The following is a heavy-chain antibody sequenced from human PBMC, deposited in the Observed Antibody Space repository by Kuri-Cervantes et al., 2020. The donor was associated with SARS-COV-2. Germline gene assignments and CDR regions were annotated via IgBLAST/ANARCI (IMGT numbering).Heavy chain of an antibody. CDR1: GFTFSSYA. J-gene: IGHJ4*02. Sequence: GESLKISCAASGFTFSSYAMSWVRQAPGKGLEWVAAISGSGGSTYYADSVKGRFIISRDNSKNTLYLQMNSMRAENTAVYYCAKDLGYSSSWPIDYWGQGTLVTVSS. CDR3: AKDLGYSSSWPIDY. D-gene: IGHD6-13*01. V-gene: IGHV3-23*01. CDR2: ISGSGGST.